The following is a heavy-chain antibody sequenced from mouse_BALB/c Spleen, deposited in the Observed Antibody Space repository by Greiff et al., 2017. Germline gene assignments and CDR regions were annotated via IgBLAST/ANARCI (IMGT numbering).Heavy chain of an antibody. CDR2: INPSSGYT. V-gene: IGHV1-4*01. Sequence: QVQLQQSGAELARPGASVKMSCKASGYTFTSYTMHWVKQRPGQGLEWIGYINPSSGYTNYNQKFKDKATLTADKSSSTAYMQLSSLTSEDSAVYYCAREDGSSYYYAMDYWGQGTSVTVSS. D-gene: IGHD1-1*01. J-gene: IGHJ4*01. CDR3: AREDGSSYYYAMDY. CDR1: GYTFTSYT.